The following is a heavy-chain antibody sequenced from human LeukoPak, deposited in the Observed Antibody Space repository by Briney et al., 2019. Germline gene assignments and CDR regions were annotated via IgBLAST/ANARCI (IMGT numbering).Heavy chain of an antibody. J-gene: IGHJ4*02. CDR3: ARVGSGGYLDY. CDR2: IYYSGNT. D-gene: IGHD3-10*01. V-gene: IGHV4-59*01. Sequence: SETLSLTCTVSGGSISSYYWSWVRQPPGKGLEWIGYIYYSGNTNYSPSVKSRVTMSVDTSKNQFSLKLASVTAADTAVYYCARVGSGGYLDYWGQGTLVTVSS. CDR1: GGSISSYY.